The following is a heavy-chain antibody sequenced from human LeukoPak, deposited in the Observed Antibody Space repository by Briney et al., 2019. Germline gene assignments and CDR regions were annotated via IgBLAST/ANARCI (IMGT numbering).Heavy chain of an antibody. CDR3: ARDGLSWQVRYDFWSGYDKYGMDV. J-gene: IGHJ6*02. D-gene: IGHD3-3*01. V-gene: IGHV3-21*01. Sequence: GGSLRLSCAASGFTFSSYSMNWVRQAPGKGLEWVSSISSSSSYIYYADSVKGRFTISRDNAKNSLYLQMNSLRAEDTAVYYCARDGLSWQVRYDFWSGYDKYGMDVWGQGTTVTVSS. CDR2: ISSSSSYI. CDR1: GFTFSSYS.